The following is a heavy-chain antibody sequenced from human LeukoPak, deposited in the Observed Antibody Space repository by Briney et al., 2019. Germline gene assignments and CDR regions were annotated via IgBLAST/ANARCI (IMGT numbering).Heavy chain of an antibody. Sequence: SSETLSLTCTVSGGSISSYYWSWIRQPAGKGLEWIGRIYISGSTNYNPSLKSRVTMSVDTSKNQFSLKLSSVTAADTAVYYCARGEMATTDNAFDIWGQGTMVTVSS. V-gene: IGHV4-4*07. CDR3: ARGEMATTDNAFDI. CDR2: IYISGST. J-gene: IGHJ3*02. CDR1: GGSISSYY. D-gene: IGHD5-24*01.